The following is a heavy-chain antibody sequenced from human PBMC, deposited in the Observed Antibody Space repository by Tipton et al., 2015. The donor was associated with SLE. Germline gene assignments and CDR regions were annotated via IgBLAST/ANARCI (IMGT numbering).Heavy chain of an antibody. CDR2: IYHSGST. Sequence: TLSLTCIASGDSINSGSYYWSWIRRPPGKGLEWIGYIYHSGSTYYNPSLKSRVTISVDTSKNQFSLKLSSVTAADTAVYYCARVEVPGYYYGMDVWGQGTTVTVSS. D-gene: IGHD5-24*01. V-gene: IGHV4-30-2*01. CDR1: GDSINSGSYY. J-gene: IGHJ6*02. CDR3: ARVEVPGYYYGMDV.